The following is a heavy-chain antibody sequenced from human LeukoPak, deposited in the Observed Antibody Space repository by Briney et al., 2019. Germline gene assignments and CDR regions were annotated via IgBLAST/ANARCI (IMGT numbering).Heavy chain of an antibody. D-gene: IGHD6-13*01. CDR2: INPNSGGT. Sequence: ASVKVSCKASGYTFTGYYMHWVQQAPGQGPEWMGWINPNSGGTNYAQKLQGRVTMTRDTSISTAYMELSSLRSDDTAVYYCARDSLGSWYDGTFDYWGQGTLVTVSS. J-gene: IGHJ4*02. CDR3: ARDSLGSWYDGTFDY. V-gene: IGHV1-2*02. CDR1: GYTFTGYY.